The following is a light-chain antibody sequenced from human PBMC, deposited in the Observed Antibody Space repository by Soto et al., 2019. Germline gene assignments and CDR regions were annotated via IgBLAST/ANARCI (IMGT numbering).Light chain of an antibody. V-gene: IGLV7-46*01. J-gene: IGLJ2*01. Sequence: QAEVTQEPSLTVSPGGTVTLTCGSSTGTLTSGHFPYWFQQKPGQAPRALIFDTSNRHSWTPARFSGSLLGGKAALTLSGAQPEDEADYYCLLYYSGARVFGGGTKLTVL. CDR1: TGTLTSGHF. CDR3: LLYYSGARV. CDR2: DTS.